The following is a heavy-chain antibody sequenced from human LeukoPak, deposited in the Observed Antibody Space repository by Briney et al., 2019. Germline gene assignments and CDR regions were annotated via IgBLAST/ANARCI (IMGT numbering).Heavy chain of an antibody. J-gene: IGHJ4*02. Sequence: PSETLSLTCTVSGYSISSVYYWGWIRQPPGKGLEWIGSIYHSGSTYYNPSLKSRVTISVDTSKNQFSLKLSSVTAADTAVYYCARDSPTADIVVVPAAILIDWGQGTLVTVSS. CDR2: IYHSGST. V-gene: IGHV4-38-2*02. D-gene: IGHD2-2*02. CDR1: GYSISSVYY. CDR3: ARDSPTADIVVVPAAILID.